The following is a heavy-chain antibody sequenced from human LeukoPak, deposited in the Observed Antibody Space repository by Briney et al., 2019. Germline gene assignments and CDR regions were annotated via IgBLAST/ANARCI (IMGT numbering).Heavy chain of an antibody. CDR2: VDPEDGET. Sequence: ATVKISCKVSGYTFTDYYMHWVQQAPGKGLEWMGLVDPEDGETIYEEKFQGRVTITADTSTDTAYMELSSLRSEDTAVYYCATSEYSSGWYATDYWGQGTLVTVSS. D-gene: IGHD6-19*01. CDR3: ATSEYSSGWYATDY. V-gene: IGHV1-69-2*01. J-gene: IGHJ4*02. CDR1: GYTFTDYY.